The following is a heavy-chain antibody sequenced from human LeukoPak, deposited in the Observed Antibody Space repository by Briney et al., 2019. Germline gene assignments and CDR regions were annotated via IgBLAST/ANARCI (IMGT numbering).Heavy chain of an antibody. CDR1: GFTFSSYG. Sequence: PGRSLRLSCEVSGFTFSSYGMHWVRQAPGKGLEWVAVISYDGSNKYYADSVKGRFTISRDNSKNTLYLQMNSLRAEDTAVYYCAKDGYSKPAVVIYFDYWGQGTLVTVSS. CDR3: AKDGYSKPAVVIYFDY. CDR2: ISYDGSNK. J-gene: IGHJ4*02. V-gene: IGHV3-30*18. D-gene: IGHD3-22*01.